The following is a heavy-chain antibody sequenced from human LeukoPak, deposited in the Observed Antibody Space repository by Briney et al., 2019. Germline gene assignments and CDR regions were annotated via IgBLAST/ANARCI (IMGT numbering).Heavy chain of an antibody. J-gene: IGHJ4*02. CDR2: ISYDGSNK. V-gene: IGHV3-30*18. Sequence: PGGSLRLSCAASGFTFSSYGMHWVRQAPGKGPEWVAVISYDGSNKYYADSVKGRFTISRDNSKNTLYLQMNSLRAEDTAVYYCAKDKTVAGTVFDYWGQGTLVTVSS. CDR3: AKDKTVAGTVFDY. CDR1: GFTFSSYG. D-gene: IGHD6-19*01.